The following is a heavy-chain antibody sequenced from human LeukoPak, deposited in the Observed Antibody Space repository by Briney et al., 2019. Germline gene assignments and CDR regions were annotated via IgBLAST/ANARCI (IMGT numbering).Heavy chain of an antibody. V-gene: IGHV4-34*01. CDR2: INHSGST. Sequence: PSETLSLTCAVYGGSFSGYYWSWLRQPPGKGLAWIGEINHSGSTNYNPSLKSRVTISVDTSKNQFSLKLTSVTAADTAVYYCARLEDLNDYIDYWGQGTLVTGSS. CDR3: ARLEDLNDYIDY. J-gene: IGHJ4*02. D-gene: IGHD1-1*01. CDR1: GGSFSGYY.